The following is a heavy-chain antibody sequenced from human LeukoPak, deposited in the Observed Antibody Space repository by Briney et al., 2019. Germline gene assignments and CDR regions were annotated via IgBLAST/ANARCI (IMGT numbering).Heavy chain of an antibody. CDR1: GYTFTNYA. V-gene: IGHV1-18*01. Sequence: ASVKVSCKASGYTFTNYAFSWVRQAPGQGLEWMGWISAYTGNTNYAQKLQGRVTMTTDTSTSTAYMELRSLRSDDTAVYYCARDPYCSSTSCYAWDFDYWGQGTLVTVSS. CDR3: ARDPYCSSTSCYAWDFDY. CDR2: ISAYTGNT. D-gene: IGHD2-2*01. J-gene: IGHJ4*02.